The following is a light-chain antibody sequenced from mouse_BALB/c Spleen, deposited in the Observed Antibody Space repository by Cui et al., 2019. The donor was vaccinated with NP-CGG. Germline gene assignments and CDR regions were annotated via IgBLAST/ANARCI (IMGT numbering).Light chain of an antibody. CDR2: GTT. CDR1: TGAVPTSNY. Sequence: QAVVTQEPALTTSPGETVTLTSRSSTGAVPTSNYANCVQEKPDHLFTCLVGGTTNRALVVPARFSGSLVGDKAALTITGAQTEDESIYFCNLWYSNHWVFGGGTKLTVL. J-gene: IGLJ1*01. CDR3: NLWYSNHWV. V-gene: IGLV1*01.